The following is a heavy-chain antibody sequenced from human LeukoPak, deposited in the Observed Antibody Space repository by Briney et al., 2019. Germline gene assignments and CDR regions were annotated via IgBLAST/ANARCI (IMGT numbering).Heavy chain of an antibody. Sequence: GGSLRLSCAASGFTFSSYSMNWVRQAPGKGLEWVSYISSSSSTIYYADSVKGRFTISRDNAKNSLYLQMNSLRAEDTAVYYCAREYRFYYYYGMDVWGQGTTVTVSS. CDR2: ISSSSSTI. V-gene: IGHV3-48*04. CDR1: GFTFSSYS. CDR3: AREYRFYYYYGMDV. J-gene: IGHJ6*02. D-gene: IGHD2-2*01.